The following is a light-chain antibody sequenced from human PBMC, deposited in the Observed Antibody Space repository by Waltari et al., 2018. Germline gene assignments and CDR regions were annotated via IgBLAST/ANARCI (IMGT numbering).Light chain of an antibody. CDR2: AAS. CDR3: QHYVRLPAT. Sequence: EIVLTQSPGTLSLAPGERATLSCRASQSVSRTLAWYQPKPGQAPSLLIYAASTRATGIPDRFSGSGSGTDFSLTISRLEPEDFAVYYCQHYVRLPATFGQGTKVEIK. CDR1: QSVSRT. V-gene: IGKV3-20*01. J-gene: IGKJ1*01.